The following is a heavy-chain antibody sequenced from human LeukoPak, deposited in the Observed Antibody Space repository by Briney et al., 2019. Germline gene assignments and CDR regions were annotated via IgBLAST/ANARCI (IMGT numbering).Heavy chain of an antibody. Sequence: ASVKVSCKASGGTFSSYAISWVRQAPGQGLEWMGRIIPIFGTANYAQKFQGRVTITMDESTSTAYMELSSLRSEDTAVYYCARVGLRMGVYYFDYWGQGTLVTVSS. D-gene: IGHD1-26*01. V-gene: IGHV1-69*05. CDR3: ARVGLRMGVYYFDY. J-gene: IGHJ4*02. CDR1: GGTFSSYA. CDR2: IIPIFGTA.